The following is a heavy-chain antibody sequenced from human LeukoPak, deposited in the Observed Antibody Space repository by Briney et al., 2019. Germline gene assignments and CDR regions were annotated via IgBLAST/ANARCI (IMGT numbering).Heavy chain of an antibody. J-gene: IGHJ4*02. Sequence: GGSLRLSCAVSGFTFSNYWMHWVRQAPGKGLVWVSRINIDGSRTSYADSVKGRFTISRDNSKNTLYLQMNSLRAEDTAVYYCAKMVRYFDWFTMTTDYWGQGTLVTVSS. D-gene: IGHD3-9*01. CDR3: AKMVRYFDWFTMTTDY. V-gene: IGHV3-74*01. CDR1: GFTFSNYW. CDR2: INIDGSRT.